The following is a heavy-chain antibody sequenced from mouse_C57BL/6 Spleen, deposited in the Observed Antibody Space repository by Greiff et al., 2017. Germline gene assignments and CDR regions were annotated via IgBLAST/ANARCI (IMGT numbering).Heavy chain of an antibody. Sequence: EVQLQQSGPELVKPGASVKISCKASGYTFTDYYMNWVKQSPGKSLEWIGDINPNNGGTSYNQKFKGKATLTVDKSSSTAYMELRSLTSEDSAVYYCARGDPSTMITTNYYAMDYWGQGTSVTVSS. V-gene: IGHV1-26*01. CDR2: INPNNGGT. CDR3: ARGDPSTMITTNYYAMDY. CDR1: GYTFTDYY. D-gene: IGHD2-4*01. J-gene: IGHJ4*01.